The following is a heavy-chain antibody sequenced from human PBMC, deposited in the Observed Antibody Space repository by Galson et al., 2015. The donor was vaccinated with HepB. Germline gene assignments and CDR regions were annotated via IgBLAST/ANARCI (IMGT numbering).Heavy chain of an antibody. CDR3: AKYVGSGSYFGWWYFDL. Sequence: SLRLSCAASGFTFSSYAMSWVRQAPGKGLEWVSAISGSGGSTYYADSVKGRFTISRDNSKNTLYLQMNSLRAEDTAVHYCAKYVGSGSYFGWWYFDLWGRGTLVTVSS. CDR2: ISGSGGST. V-gene: IGHV3-23*01. D-gene: IGHD1-26*01. J-gene: IGHJ2*01. CDR1: GFTFSSYA.